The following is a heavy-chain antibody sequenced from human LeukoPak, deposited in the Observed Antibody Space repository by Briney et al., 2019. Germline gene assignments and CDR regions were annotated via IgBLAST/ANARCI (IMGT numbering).Heavy chain of an antibody. V-gene: IGHV3-7*04. D-gene: IGHD5-24*01. CDR1: GFPFSSYW. CDR3: TRVGYIDEGIDY. Sequence: GGSLRLSCVASGFPFSSYWMTWVRQAPGKGLEWVANIKQDGSKKFYVDSVKGRFTISRDNAKNSLYLQMNSLRAEDTAIYYCTRVGYIDEGIDYWGQGTLVTVSS. CDR2: IKQDGSKK. J-gene: IGHJ4*02.